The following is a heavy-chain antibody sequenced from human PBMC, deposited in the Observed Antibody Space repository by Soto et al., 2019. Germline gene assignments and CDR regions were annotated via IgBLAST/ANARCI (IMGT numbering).Heavy chain of an antibody. Sequence: QITLKESGPTLVKPTQTLTLTCTFSGFSLSTSGVGVGWIRQPPGKALEWLPLIYWDDDKRYSPSLKSRLTITEDTSKNHVVLTITNMDPVDTATYYCVHRQRTVYVDYWGQETVVTVSS. CDR2: IYWDDDK. CDR3: VHRQRTVYVDY. V-gene: IGHV2-5*02. J-gene: IGHJ4*02. D-gene: IGHD4-17*01. CDR1: GFSLSTSGVG.